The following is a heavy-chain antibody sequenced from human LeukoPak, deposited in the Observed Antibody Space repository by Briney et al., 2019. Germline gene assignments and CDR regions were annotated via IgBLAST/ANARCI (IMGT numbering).Heavy chain of an antibody. CDR3: ANTRDDTAMNMIFDY. CDR1: GLTFTNYA. J-gene: IGHJ4*02. V-gene: IGHV3-23*01. Sequence: GGSLRLSSAASGLTFTNYAMRCVRQAPGKGLECVSGINGSGGSQYYAASGKGRFTISRDNSKNTLCLQMNSLRADDTAVYYCANTRDDTAMNMIFDYWGQGTLVTVSS. D-gene: IGHD5-18*01. CDR2: INGSGGSQ.